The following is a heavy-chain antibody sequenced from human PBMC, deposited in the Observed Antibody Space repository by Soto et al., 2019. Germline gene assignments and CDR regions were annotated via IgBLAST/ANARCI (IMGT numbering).Heavy chain of an antibody. J-gene: IGHJ4*02. CDR1: GFTFDNAW. Sequence: EVQLVECAGDLVKPGRSLRLSCAAAGFTFDNAWMTWVRQAPGKGLEWVGRIKSKTDGGTTDYASPVKGRFTISRDDSKNMLYLQMNSLKTEDTAMYYCTTDLPWSYGALGYWGQGTLVTVSS. CDR3: TTDLPWSYGALGY. V-gene: IGHV3-15*01. CDR2: IKSKTDGGTT. D-gene: IGHD1-26*01.